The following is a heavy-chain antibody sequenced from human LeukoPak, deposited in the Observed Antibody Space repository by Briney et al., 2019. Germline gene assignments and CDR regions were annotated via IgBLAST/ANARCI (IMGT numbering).Heavy chain of an antibody. CDR1: GFTFSSYS. CDR3: ARVVSVAGTSLFDY. J-gene: IGHJ4*02. CDR2: ISSSSSYI. Sequence: GGSLRLSCAASGFTFSSYSMNWVRQAPGKGLEWVSSISSSSSYIYYADSVKGRFTISRDNAKNSLYLQMNSLRAEDTAVYYCARVVSVAGTSLFDYWGQGTLVTVSS. D-gene: IGHD6-19*01. V-gene: IGHV3-21*01.